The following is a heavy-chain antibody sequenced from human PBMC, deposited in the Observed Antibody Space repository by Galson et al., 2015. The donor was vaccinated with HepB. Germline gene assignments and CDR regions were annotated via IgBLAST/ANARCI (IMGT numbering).Heavy chain of an antibody. CDR1: GDSVSSNSAA. D-gene: IGHD3-9*01. J-gene: IGHJ4*02. V-gene: IGHV6-1*01. CDR2: TYFRSKWSN. Sequence: CAISGDSVSSNSAAWNWIRQSPSRGLEWLGRTYFRSKWSNDYAISVKSRITINPDTSKNQFSLQLNSVTPADTAVYYCATERKLTGAFDYWGQGTLVTVSS. CDR3: ATERKLTGAFDY.